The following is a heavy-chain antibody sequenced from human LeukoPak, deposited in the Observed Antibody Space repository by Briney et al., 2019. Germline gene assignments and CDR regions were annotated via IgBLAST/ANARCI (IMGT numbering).Heavy chain of an antibody. D-gene: IGHD6-19*01. CDR2: IYYSGST. Sequence: SETLSLTCTVSGGSISSSSYYWGWIRQPPGKGLEWIGSIYYSGSTYYNPSLKSRVTISVDTSKNQFSLKLSSVTAADTAVYYCARAQPGYSSSPFDYWGQGTLVTVSS. CDR3: ARAQPGYSSSPFDY. CDR1: GGSISSSSYY. J-gene: IGHJ4*02. V-gene: IGHV4-39*07.